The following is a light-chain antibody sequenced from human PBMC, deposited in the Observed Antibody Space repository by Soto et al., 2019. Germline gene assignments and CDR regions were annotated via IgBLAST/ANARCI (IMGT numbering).Light chain of an antibody. CDR3: QQYNSYPWT. Sequence: DIQMTQPPSTLSASVGDRVTITCRASQSISSWLARYQQKPGKAPKLLIYDASSLESGVPSRFSGSGSGTEFTLTISSLQPDDFATYYCQQYNSYPWTFGQGTKVEIK. CDR1: QSISSW. J-gene: IGKJ1*01. CDR2: DAS. V-gene: IGKV1-5*01.